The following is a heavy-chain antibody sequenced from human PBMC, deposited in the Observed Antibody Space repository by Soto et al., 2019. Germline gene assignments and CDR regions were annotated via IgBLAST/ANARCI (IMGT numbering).Heavy chain of an antibody. CDR2: ISGRDGST. CDR3: AKDPPQNIAAVTDSD. V-gene: IGHV3-23*01. Sequence: GGSLRLSCAASEFTFSSYAMSWVRQAPGKGLEWVSAISGRDGSTYYADSVKGRFTISRDNSKNTLYLQMSSLRAEDTALYYCAKDPPQNIAAVTDSDWGQGTLVTVSS. D-gene: IGHD6-13*01. J-gene: IGHJ1*01. CDR1: EFTFSSYA.